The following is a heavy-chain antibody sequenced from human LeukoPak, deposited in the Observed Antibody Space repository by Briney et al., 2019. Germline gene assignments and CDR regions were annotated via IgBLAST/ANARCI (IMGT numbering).Heavy chain of an antibody. CDR3: ARHPYQLLWLSWFDP. V-gene: IGHV4-39*01. CDR2: IYYSGST. CDR1: GGSNISSRYY. Sequence: PSETLSLTCTVSGGSNISSRYYWGWIRQPPGKGLEWIGSIYYSGSTYYNPSLKSRVTISVDTSKSQFSLKLSSVTGADTAVYYCARHPYQLLWLSWFDPWGQGTLVTVSS. J-gene: IGHJ5*02. D-gene: IGHD2-2*01.